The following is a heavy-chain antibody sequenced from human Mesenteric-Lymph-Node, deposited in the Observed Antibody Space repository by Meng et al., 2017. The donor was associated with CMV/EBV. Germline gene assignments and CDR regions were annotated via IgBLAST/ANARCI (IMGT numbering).Heavy chain of an antibody. CDR2: ISGSGGST. J-gene: IGHJ4*02. CDR1: GFTFSSYA. D-gene: IGHD3-10*01. V-gene: IGHV3-23*01. Sequence: SGFTFSSYAMSWVRQAPGKGLEWGSAISGSGGSTYYADSVKGRFTISRDNSKNTLYLQMNSLRAEDTAVYYCAKENTYYYGSGSCDYWGQGTLVTVSS. CDR3: AKENTYYYGSGSCDY.